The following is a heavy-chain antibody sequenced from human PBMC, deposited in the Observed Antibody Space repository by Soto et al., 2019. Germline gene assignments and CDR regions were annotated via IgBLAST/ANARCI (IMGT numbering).Heavy chain of an antibody. CDR3: ARDGLESLMSY. V-gene: IGHV3-21*01. CDR1: GFTFSSYS. Sequence: GGSLRLSCAASGFTFSSYSMNWVRQAPGKGLEWVSSISSSSSYIYYADSVKGRFTISRDNAKNSLYLQMNSLRAEDTAVYYCARDGLESLMSYWGQGTLVTVSS. CDR2: ISSSSSYI. J-gene: IGHJ4*02. D-gene: IGHD3-9*01.